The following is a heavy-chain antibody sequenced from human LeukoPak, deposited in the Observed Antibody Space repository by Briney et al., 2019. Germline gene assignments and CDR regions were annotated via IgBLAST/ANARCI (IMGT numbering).Heavy chain of an antibody. D-gene: IGHD1-14*01. J-gene: IGHJ3*02. V-gene: IGHV4-4*07. Sequence: SETLSLTCTVSGGSISSYYWSWIRQPAGKGLEWIGRIYTSGSTNYNPSLKSRVTMSVDTSKNQFSLKLSSVTAADTAVYYCAXYISPYPETDAFDIWGQGTMVTVSS. CDR3: AXYISPYPETDAFDI. CDR2: IYTSGST. CDR1: GGSISSYY.